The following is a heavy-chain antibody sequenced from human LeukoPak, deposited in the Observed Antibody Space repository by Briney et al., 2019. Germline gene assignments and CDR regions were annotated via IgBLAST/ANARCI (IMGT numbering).Heavy chain of an antibody. Sequence: GGSLRLSCSASGFTFSTQPMHWVRQAPWKGLEYVSGSSGNGRSTYYADPVKGRFTISRDNSKNTLYLQMSSLRPEDTAVYYCVNQISGWVYWGQGTLVTVSS. CDR2: SSGNGRST. CDR1: GFTFSTQP. J-gene: IGHJ4*02. V-gene: IGHV3-64D*06. D-gene: IGHD6-19*01. CDR3: VNQISGWVY.